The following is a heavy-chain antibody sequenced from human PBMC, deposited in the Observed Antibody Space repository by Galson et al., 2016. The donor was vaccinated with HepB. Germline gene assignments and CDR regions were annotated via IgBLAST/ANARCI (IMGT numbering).Heavy chain of an antibody. CDR2: ISGSGGST. CDR1: GFTFSSYA. D-gene: IGHD3-10*01. CDR3: AKITMVQGGFYYYGMDV. Sequence: SLRLSCAASGFTFSSYAMSWVRQAPGKGLEWVSTISGSGGSTYYADSVEGRFTISRDNSKNTLYLQMNSLRAEDTAVYYCAKITMVQGGFYYYGMDVWGQGTTVTVSS. V-gene: IGHV3-23*01. J-gene: IGHJ6*02.